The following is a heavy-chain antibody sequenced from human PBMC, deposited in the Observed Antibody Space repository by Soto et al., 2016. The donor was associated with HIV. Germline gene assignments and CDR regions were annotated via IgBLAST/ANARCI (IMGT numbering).Heavy chain of an antibody. Sequence: EVQLLESGGGLVQPGGSLRLSCVASGFTFSSYAMTWVRQAPGKGLEWVSTITGSGGNTYYVDSVEGRFTISRDNSKNTLCLQMNSLRAEDTAVYYCAKGGLESIVGAALDYYYMDVWGKGTTVTVSS. CDR2: ITGSGGNT. CDR3: AKGGLESIVGAALDYYYMDV. CDR1: GFTFSSYA. J-gene: IGHJ6*03. V-gene: IGHV3-23*01. D-gene: IGHD1-26*01.